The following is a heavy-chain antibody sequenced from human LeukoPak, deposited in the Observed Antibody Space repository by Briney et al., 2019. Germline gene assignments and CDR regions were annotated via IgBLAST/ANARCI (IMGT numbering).Heavy chain of an antibody. CDR2: INPNSGGT. D-gene: IGHD1-7*01. Sequence: GASVKVSCKASGYTFTGYYMHWVRQAPGQGLEWMGWINPNSGGTNYAQKLQGRVTMTRDTSISTAYMELSRLRSDDTAVYYCARVTGDNWNYVYYYYYMDVWGRGTTVTVSS. V-gene: IGHV1-2*02. CDR3: ARVTGDNWNYVYYYYYMDV. J-gene: IGHJ6*03. CDR1: GYTFTGYY.